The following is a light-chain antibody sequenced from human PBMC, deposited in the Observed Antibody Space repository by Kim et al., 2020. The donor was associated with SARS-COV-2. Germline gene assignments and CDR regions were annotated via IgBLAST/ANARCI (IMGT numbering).Light chain of an antibody. V-gene: IGKV3-20*01. Sequence: PGERATRSCMASQSVDSRYFAWYQQKPGQAPRLLLHHASSRATGIPDRFSGSGYETEFTLTISRLEPEDFAIYYCQQYGKTPPITFGEGTRLEIK. CDR2: HAS. CDR3: QQYGKTPPIT. J-gene: IGKJ5*01. CDR1: QSVDSRY.